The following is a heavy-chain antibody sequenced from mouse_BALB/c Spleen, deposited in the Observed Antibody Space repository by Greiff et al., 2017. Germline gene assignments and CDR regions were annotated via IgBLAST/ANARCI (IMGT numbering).Heavy chain of an antibody. V-gene: IGHV1-4*01. D-gene: IGHD2-10*02. CDR2: INPSSGYT. CDR1: GYTFTSYT. CDR3: AREYGNYAFAY. Sequence: VQRVESGAELARPGASVKMSCKASGYTFTSYTMHWVKQRPGQGLEWIGYINPSSGYTNYNQKFKDKATLTADKSSSTAYMQLSSLTSEDSAVYYCAREYGNYAFAYWGQGTLVTVSA. J-gene: IGHJ3*01.